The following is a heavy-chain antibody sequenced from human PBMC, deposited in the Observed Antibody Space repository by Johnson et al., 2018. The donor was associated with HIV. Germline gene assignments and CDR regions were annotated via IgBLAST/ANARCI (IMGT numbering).Heavy chain of an antibody. J-gene: IGHJ3*02. Sequence: VLLVESGGGVVQPGGSLRLSCAASGFTFSNYAMNWVRQAQGKGLEWVSTISGSGGTTYYADSVKGRLTISRDNSKNTLYLQMNSLRAEDTAVYYCAKDRPPSDIIVGASAHDAFDIWGQGTMVTVSS. CDR3: AKDRPPSDIIVGASAHDAFDI. CDR1: GFTFSNYA. V-gene: IGHV3-23*04. CDR2: ISGSGGTT. D-gene: IGHD1-26*01.